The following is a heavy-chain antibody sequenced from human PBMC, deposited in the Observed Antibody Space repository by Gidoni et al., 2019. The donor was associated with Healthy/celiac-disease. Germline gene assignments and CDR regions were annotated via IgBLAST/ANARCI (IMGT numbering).Heavy chain of an antibody. CDR2: INHSGST. V-gene: IGHV4-34*01. Sequence: QVQLQQWGAGLLKPSETLSLTCAVYGGSFSGYYWSWIRQPPGKGLEWIGEINHSGSTNYNPSLKSRVTISVDTSKNQFSLKLSSVTAADTAVYYCARGGVEMATIFRLFAFDIWGQGTMVTVSS. J-gene: IGHJ3*02. D-gene: IGHD5-12*01. CDR3: ARGGVEMATIFRLFAFDI. CDR1: GGSFSGYY.